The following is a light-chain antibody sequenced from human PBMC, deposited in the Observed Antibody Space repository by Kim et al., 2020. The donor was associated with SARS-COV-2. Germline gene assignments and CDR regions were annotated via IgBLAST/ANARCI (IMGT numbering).Light chain of an antibody. J-gene: IGKJ1*01. V-gene: IGKV1-39*01. CDR2: DAT. Sequence: AYVGDRVTITCRASQSISTYLNWYQHRPDKAPNLLIYDATSVVSGVPSRFSGSGSGTDFTLTINNLQPEDSAIYYCQQSYSSGTFGQGTKVDIK. CDR3: QQSYSSGT. CDR1: QSISTY.